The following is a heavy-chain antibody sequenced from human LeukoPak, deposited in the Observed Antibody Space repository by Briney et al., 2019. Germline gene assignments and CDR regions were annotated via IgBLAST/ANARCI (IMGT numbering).Heavy chain of an antibody. CDR2: ITGSSTWT. CDR1: GYTFRTYG. Sequence: GGSLRLSCEASGYTFRTYGMTWVRQAPGKGLEWVSGITGSSTWTYYADSVKGRFTISRDNSKNTLHLQMDSLRAEDAAIYYCARELVSLGTGYFDLWGRGTLVTVSS. J-gene: IGHJ2*01. V-gene: IGHV3-23*01. CDR3: ARELVSLGTGYFDL. D-gene: IGHD7-27*01.